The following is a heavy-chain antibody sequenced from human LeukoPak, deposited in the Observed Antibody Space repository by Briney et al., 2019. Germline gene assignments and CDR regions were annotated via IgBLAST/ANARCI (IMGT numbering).Heavy chain of an antibody. CDR1: GDSVSSNSPA. Sequence: SQTLSLTSAISGDSVSSNSPAWNWIRQSPSRGLEWLGRTYYRSQWHYEYALSVKSRITINPDTSKNQFSLKLSSVTAADTAVYYCARDGGSGQGHYYYYGMDVWGQGTTVTVSS. V-gene: IGHV6-1*01. D-gene: IGHD3-10*01. CDR2: TYYRSQWHY. J-gene: IGHJ6*02. CDR3: ARDGGSGQGHYYYYGMDV.